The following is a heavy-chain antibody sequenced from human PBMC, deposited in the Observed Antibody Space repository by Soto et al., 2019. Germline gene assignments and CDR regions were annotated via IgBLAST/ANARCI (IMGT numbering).Heavy chain of an antibody. D-gene: IGHD1-26*01. V-gene: IGHV1-8*01. CDR2: MNPSNGNT. CDR1: GYTFTNYD. Sequence: ASVKVSCKASGYTFTNYDINWVRQATGQGLEWMGWMNPSNGNTGYAQKFQGRVTMTRDTSISAAYMELSSLTSADTAVYYCARFVRHQLPTIYYWGQGALVTVSS. J-gene: IGHJ4*02. CDR3: ARFVRHQLPTIYY.